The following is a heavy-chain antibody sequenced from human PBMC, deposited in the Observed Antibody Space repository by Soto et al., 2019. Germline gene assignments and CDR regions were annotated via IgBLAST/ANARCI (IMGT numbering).Heavy chain of an antibody. V-gene: IGHV1-69*13. D-gene: IGHD2-15*01. J-gene: IGHJ6*02. CDR1: GGTFSSYA. Sequence: ASVKVSCKASGGTFSSYAISWVRQAPGQGLEWMGGIIPIFGTANYAQKFQGRVTITADESTSTAYMELSSLRSEDTAVYYCARDVRGGEYCSGGSCYYYYYGMDVWGQGTTVTVSS. CDR2: IIPIFGTA. CDR3: ARDVRGGEYCSGGSCYYYYYGMDV.